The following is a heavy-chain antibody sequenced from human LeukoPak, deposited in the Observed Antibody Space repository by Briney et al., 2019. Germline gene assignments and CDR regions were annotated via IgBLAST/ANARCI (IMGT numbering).Heavy chain of an antibody. Sequence: VKPSETLSLTCTVSGGSISSYYWSWTRQPAGKGLEWIGRICTSGSTNYNPSLKSRVTMSVDTSKNQFSLKLSSVTAADTAVYYCARDYCSSTSCYPYYFDYWGQGTLVTVSS. D-gene: IGHD2-2*01. J-gene: IGHJ4*02. CDR1: GGSISSYY. CDR2: ICTSGST. V-gene: IGHV4-4*07. CDR3: ARDYCSSTSCYPYYFDY.